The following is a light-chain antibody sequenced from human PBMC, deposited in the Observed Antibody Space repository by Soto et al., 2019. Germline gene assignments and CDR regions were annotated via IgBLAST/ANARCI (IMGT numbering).Light chain of an antibody. CDR3: NQYGGSPRT. Sequence: EIVLTQSPGTLSLSPGERATLSCRASLSVSSNYLAWYQQKPGQAPRLLIYHASSRATGIPDRFSGSGSGTNFTLTISRLGPEYFAVYYCNQYGGSPRTFGTGTKVDIK. CDR1: LSVSSNY. V-gene: IGKV3-20*01. J-gene: IGKJ3*01. CDR2: HAS.